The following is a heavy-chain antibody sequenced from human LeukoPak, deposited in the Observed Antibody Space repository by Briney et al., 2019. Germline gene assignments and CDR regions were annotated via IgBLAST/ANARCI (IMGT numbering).Heavy chain of an antibody. CDR2: XXHSGST. Sequence: SETLSLTCAVYGGSFSGYYWSWIRQPPGKGLXXXXXXXHSGSTNYNPSLKSRVTISVDTSKNQFSLKLSSVTAADTAVYYCARGQGYYYGSGSHNLFDYWGQGTLVTVSS. CDR3: ARGQGYYYGSGSHNLFDY. J-gene: IGHJ4*02. D-gene: IGHD3-10*01. CDR1: GGSFSGYY. V-gene: IGHV4-34*01.